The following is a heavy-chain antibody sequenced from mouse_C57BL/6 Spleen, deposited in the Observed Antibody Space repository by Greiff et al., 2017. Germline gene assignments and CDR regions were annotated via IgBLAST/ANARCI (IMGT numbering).Heavy chain of an antibody. CDR2: ISDGGSYT. J-gene: IGHJ4*01. Sequence: EVQGVESGGGLVKPGGSLKLSCAASGFTFSSYAMSWVRQTPEKRLEWVATISDGGSYTYYPDNVKGRFTISRDNSKNNLYLQMSHLKSEDTAMYYCARDPHYGGAMDYWGQGTSVTVSS. CDR3: ARDPHYGGAMDY. V-gene: IGHV5-4*01. CDR1: GFTFSSYA. D-gene: IGHD1-1*01.